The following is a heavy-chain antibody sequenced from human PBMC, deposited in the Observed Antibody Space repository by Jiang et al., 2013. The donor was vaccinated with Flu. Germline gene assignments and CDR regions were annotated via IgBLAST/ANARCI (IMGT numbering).Heavy chain of an antibody. D-gene: IGHD2-2*01. CDR3: YWYCSSTSCRGFYYGMDV. CDR2: IYYSGST. V-gene: IGHV4-39*01. CDR1: GGSISSSSYY. J-gene: IGHJ6*02. Sequence: GSGLVKPSETLSLTCTVSGGSISSSSYYWGWIRQPPGKGLEWIGSIYYSGSTYYNPSLKSRVTISVDTSKNQFSLKLSSVTAADTAVYYCYWYCSSTSCRGFYYGMDVWGQGTTVTVSS.